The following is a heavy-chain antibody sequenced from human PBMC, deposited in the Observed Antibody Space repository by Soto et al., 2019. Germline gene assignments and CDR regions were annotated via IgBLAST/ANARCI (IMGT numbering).Heavy chain of an antibody. CDR1: GFTVSSNY. CDR2: IDSGGST. J-gene: IGHJ4*02. V-gene: IGHV3-53*02. CDR3: ARDSPTDY. Sequence: EVQLVETGGGLIQPGGSLRLSCAASGFTVSSNYMSWVRQAPGKGLEWVSVIDSGGSTYYADSVKGRFTISRDNSKNPQDLQMNSLRAEDTAVYDSARDSPTDYWCQGTLVTVSS.